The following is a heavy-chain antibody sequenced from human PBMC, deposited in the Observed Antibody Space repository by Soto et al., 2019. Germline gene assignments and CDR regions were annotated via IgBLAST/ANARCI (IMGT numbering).Heavy chain of an antibody. CDR2: MSHDGSYK. D-gene: IGHD5-12*01. CDR3: AKALEQYSGYYYYGVDV. J-gene: IGHJ6*02. Sequence: PGGSLRLSCAASGFTFSNYAMHWVRQAPGKGLEWVAAMSHDGSYKYYAESVKGRFSISRDNSRNTLYLQMNSLRAEDTAVYYCAKALEQYSGYYYYGVDVWGQGTTVTVSS. V-gene: IGHV3-30*18. CDR1: GFTFSNYA.